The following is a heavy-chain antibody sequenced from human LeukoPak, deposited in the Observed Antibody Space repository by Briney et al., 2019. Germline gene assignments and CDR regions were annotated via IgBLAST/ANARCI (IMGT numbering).Heavy chain of an antibody. D-gene: IGHD1-26*01. V-gene: IGHV3-48*03. CDR2: ISSSGSTI. Sequence: GGSLRLSCAASGFTLSSYEMNWVRHAPRGGVEWGSYISSSGSTIYYEYSVKGRFTIFRDNAKNSLYMQMNSLRAEDTAVYYCARERWELLRSVAAPSDAFDIWGQGTMVTVSS. J-gene: IGHJ3*02. CDR3: ARERWELLRSVAAPSDAFDI. CDR1: GFTLSSYE.